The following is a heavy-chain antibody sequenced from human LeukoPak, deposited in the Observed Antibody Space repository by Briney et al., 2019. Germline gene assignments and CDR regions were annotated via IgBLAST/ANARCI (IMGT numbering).Heavy chain of an antibody. V-gene: IGHV3-74*01. D-gene: IGHD3-22*01. CDR1: GFTFSSYW. J-gene: IGHJ1*01. Sequence: HPGGSLRLSCAASGFTFSSYWMHWVRQAPGKGRVWVSRINSDGSSTSYADSVKGRFTISRDNAKNTLYLQMNSLRAEDTAVYYCARYDYYDSSGYKIAEYFQHWGQGTLVTVSS. CDR2: INSDGSST. CDR3: ARYDYYDSSGYKIAEYFQH.